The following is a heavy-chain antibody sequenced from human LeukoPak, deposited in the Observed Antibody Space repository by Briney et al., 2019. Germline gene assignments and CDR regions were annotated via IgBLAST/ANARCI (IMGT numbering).Heavy chain of an antibody. D-gene: IGHD3-10*01. Sequence: PSGTLSLTCAVSGGFISSSNWWSWVRQPPGKGLEWIGEIYHSGSTNYNPSLKSRVTISVDKSKNQFSLKLSSVTAADTAVYYCARAYYGSGSYNDYWGQGTLVTVSS. CDR2: IYHSGST. V-gene: IGHV4-4*02. CDR1: GGFISSSNW. J-gene: IGHJ4*02. CDR3: ARAYYGSGSYNDY.